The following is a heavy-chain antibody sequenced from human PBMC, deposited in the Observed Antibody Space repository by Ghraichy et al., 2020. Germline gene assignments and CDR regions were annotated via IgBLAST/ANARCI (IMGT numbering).Heavy chain of an antibody. CDR2: MNPKSGNT. V-gene: IGHV1-8*01. CDR1: GYTFTTSD. Sequence: ASVRVSCETSGYTFTTSDINWVRQAPGQGLEWMGWMNPKSGNTGYAQKFQGRVSMTRNTSIGAAYMELSSLKSDDTAVYYCARARGIISQIWFDPWGQGTLVTVTS. J-gene: IGHJ5*02. D-gene: IGHD3-10*01. CDR3: ARARGIISQIWFDP.